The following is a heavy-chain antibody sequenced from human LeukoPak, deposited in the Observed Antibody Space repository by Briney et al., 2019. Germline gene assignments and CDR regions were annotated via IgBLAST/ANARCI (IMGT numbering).Heavy chain of an antibody. CDR2: INHSGST. CDR1: GGSFSGYY. CDR3: ARAPMIEYGSGSYYNGYYFGY. J-gene: IGHJ4*02. V-gene: IGHV4-34*01. Sequence: PSETLSLTCAVYGGSFSGYYWSWIRQPPGKGLEWIGEINHSGSTNYNPSLKSRVTISVDKSKNQFSLKLSSVTAADTAVYYCARAPMIEYGSGSYYNGYYFGYWGQGSLVTVSS. D-gene: IGHD3-10*01.